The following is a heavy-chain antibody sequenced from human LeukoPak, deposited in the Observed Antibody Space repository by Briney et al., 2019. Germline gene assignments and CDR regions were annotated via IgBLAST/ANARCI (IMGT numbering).Heavy chain of an antibody. Sequence: PSQTLSLTCTVSGGSISSGGYYWSWIRQHPGTGLEWIGYIYYSGSTYYNPSLKSRVTISVDTSKNQFSLKLSSVTAADTAVYYCARVDIVVVPAHGYSGYVFDYWGQGTLVTVSS. V-gene: IGHV4-31*03. J-gene: IGHJ4*02. CDR1: GGSISSGGYY. CDR3: ARVDIVVVPAHGYSGYVFDY. CDR2: IYYSGST. D-gene: IGHD2-2*03.